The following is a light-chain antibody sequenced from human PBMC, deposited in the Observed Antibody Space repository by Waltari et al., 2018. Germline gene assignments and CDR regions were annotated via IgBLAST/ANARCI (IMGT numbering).Light chain of an antibody. Sequence: QSALTQPPSVSGAPGQRITISCTGSGSNIGAGYDVHWYQQFPGTAPKLLLYGNNNPPAGVPDRFVGSKTGTSASRAITGLQADDEADYYCQSYDRSLSVVFGGGTKLTVL. CDR1: GSNIGAGYD. V-gene: IGLV1-40*01. CDR2: GNN. J-gene: IGLJ2*01. CDR3: QSYDRSLSVV.